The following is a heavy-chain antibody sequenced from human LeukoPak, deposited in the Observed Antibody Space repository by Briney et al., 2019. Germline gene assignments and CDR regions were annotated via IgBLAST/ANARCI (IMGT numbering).Heavy chain of an antibody. Sequence: PGRSLRLSCAASGFTFSSYAMHWVRQAPGKGLEWVAVISYDGSNKYYADSVKGRFTISRDNPKNTVYLQMNSLRPEDTAVYYCARDSVIDYWGQGTLVTVSS. D-gene: IGHD3-10*01. CDR3: ARDSVIDY. CDR1: GFTFSSYA. J-gene: IGHJ4*02. V-gene: IGHV3-30-3*01. CDR2: ISYDGSNK.